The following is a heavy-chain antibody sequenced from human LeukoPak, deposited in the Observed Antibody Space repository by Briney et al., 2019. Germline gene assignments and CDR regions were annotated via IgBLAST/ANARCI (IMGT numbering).Heavy chain of an antibody. Sequence: GGSLRLSCAASGFTFSGYWVTWIRQTPGKGLEWVSYISNSGDHINYAESVRGRFTISRDNTKNSLYLQMDSLRAEDTAVYYCARPAVAGRGDYFDYWGQGTLVTVSS. J-gene: IGHJ4*02. V-gene: IGHV3-11*03. CDR1: GFTFSGYW. CDR3: ARPAVAGRGDYFDY. D-gene: IGHD6-19*01. CDR2: ISNSGDHI.